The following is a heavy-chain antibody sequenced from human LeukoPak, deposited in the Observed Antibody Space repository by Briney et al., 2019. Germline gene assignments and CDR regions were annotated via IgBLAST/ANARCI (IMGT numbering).Heavy chain of an antibody. Sequence: GGSLRLSCAASGFTFSDYYMSWIRQAPGKGLEWVSYISSSSSYTNYADSVKGRFTISRDNAKNSLYLQMNSLRAEDTAVYYCARRTIGYCSGGSCYSEPLGYWGQGTLVTVSS. CDR1: GFTFSDYY. CDR3: ARRTIGYCSGGSCYSEPLGY. J-gene: IGHJ4*02. D-gene: IGHD2-15*01. V-gene: IGHV3-11*06. CDR2: ISSSSSYT.